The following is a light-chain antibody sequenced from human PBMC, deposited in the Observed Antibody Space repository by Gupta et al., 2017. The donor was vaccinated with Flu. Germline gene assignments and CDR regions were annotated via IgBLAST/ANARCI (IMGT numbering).Light chain of an antibody. J-gene: IGLJ2*01. CDR3: AAWDDSLNVL. V-gene: IGLV1-36*01. CDR1: SSNIGNNA. CDR2: YDD. Sequence: QRVTISCSGSSSNIGNNAVNWYQQLPGKAPKLLIYYDDLLPSGVSDRFSGSKSGTSASLAISGLQSEDEADYYCAAWDDSLNVLFGGGTKLTVL.